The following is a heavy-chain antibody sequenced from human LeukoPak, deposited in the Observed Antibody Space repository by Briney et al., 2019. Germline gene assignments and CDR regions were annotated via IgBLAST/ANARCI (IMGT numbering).Heavy chain of an antibody. CDR1: GYTFTGYY. CDR2: MNPNSGNT. CDR3: ARGVLRYCSGGSCYASVQWWGGRHYYYYYMDV. D-gene: IGHD2-15*01. J-gene: IGHJ6*03. V-gene: IGHV1-8*03. Sequence: ASVKVSCKASGYTFTGYYMHWVRQAPGQGLEWMGWMNPNSGNTGYAQKFQGRVTITRNTSISTAYMELSSLRSEDTAVYYCARGVLRYCSGGSCYASVQWWGGRHYYYYYMDVWGKGTTVTVSS.